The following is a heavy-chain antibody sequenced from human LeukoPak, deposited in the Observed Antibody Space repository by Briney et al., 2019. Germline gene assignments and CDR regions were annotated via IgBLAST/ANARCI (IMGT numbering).Heavy chain of an antibody. CDR2: INTNTGNP. D-gene: IGHD3-10*01. Sequence: ASVKVSCKASGYTFTSYGISWVRQAPGQGLEWMGWINTNTGNPTYAQGFTGRFVFSLGTSVSTAYLQISSLKAEDTAVYYCARGGANYYGSGSSFDYWGQGTLVTVSS. J-gene: IGHJ4*02. CDR3: ARGGANYYGSGSSFDY. CDR1: GYTFTSYG. V-gene: IGHV7-4-1*02.